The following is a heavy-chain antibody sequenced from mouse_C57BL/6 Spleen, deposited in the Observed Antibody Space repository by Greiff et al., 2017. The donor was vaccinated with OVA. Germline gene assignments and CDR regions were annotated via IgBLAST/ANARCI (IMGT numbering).Heavy chain of an antibody. V-gene: IGHV1-54*01. CDR3: ARDYDYDEGAWFAY. Sequence: VQLQQSGAELVRPGTSVKVSCKASGYAFTNYLIEWVKQRPGQGLEWIGVINPGSGGTNYNEKFKGKATLTADKSSSTAYMQLRSLTSEDSAVYFCARDYDYDEGAWFAYWGQGTLVTVSA. J-gene: IGHJ3*01. D-gene: IGHD2-4*01. CDR2: INPGSGGT. CDR1: GYAFTNYL.